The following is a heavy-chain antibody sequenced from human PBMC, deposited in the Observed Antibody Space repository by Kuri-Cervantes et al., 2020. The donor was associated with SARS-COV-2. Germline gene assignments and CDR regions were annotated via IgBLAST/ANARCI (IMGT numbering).Heavy chain of an antibody. CDR3: ARDMACTSTSCYGFDY. CDR2: IWYDGSNK. Sequence: GGSLRLSCAASGFTFSSYGMHWVRQAPGKGLEWVAVIWYDGSNKYCADSVKGRFTISRDNSKSTLYLQMNSLSAEDTAVYYCARDMACTSTSCYGFDYWGQGTLVTVSS. CDR1: GFTFSSYG. D-gene: IGHD2-2*01. V-gene: IGHV3-33*08. J-gene: IGHJ4*02.